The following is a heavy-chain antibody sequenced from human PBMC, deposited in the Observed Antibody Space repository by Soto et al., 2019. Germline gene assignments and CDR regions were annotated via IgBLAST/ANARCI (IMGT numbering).Heavy chain of an antibody. Sequence: TLSLICAVSGGSISSGGYSWSWIRQPPGKGLEWIGYIYHSGTTYYNPSLKSRVTISVDTSKNQFSLKLSSVTAADTAVYYCARSVDPWGQGTLVTVSS. CDR2: IYHSGTT. CDR3: ARSVDP. V-gene: IGHV4-31*11. CDR1: GGSISSGGYS. J-gene: IGHJ5*02.